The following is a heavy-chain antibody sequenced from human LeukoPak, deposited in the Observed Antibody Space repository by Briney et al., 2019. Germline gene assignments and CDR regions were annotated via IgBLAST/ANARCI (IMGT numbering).Heavy chain of an antibody. CDR3: ARDVQPYGSGSYYTYYYGMDI. J-gene: IGHJ6*04. CDR1: GFTFSSYE. V-gene: IGHV3-48*03. Sequence: GGSLRLSCAASGFTFSSYEMNWVRQAPGKGLEWVSYISSSGSTIYYADSVKGRFTISRDNAKNSLYLQMNSLRAEDTAVYYCARDVQPYGSGSYYTYYYGMDIWGKGTTVTVSS. D-gene: IGHD3-10*01. CDR2: ISSSGSTI.